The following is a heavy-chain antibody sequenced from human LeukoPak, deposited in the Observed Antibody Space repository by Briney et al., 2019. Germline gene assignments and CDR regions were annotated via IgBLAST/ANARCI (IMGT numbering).Heavy chain of an antibody. Sequence: SETLSLTCTVSGYSISSGYYWGWIRQPPGKGLEWIESIYHSGSTYYNPSLKSRVTISVDTSKNQFSLKLSSVTAADTAVYYCARDQGRYSSSWYDYWGQGTLVTVSS. CDR1: GYSISSGYY. D-gene: IGHD6-13*01. V-gene: IGHV4-38-2*02. CDR3: ARDQGRYSSSWYDY. CDR2: IYHSGST. J-gene: IGHJ4*02.